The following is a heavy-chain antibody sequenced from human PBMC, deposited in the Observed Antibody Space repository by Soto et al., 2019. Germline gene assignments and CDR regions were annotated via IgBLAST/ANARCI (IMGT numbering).Heavy chain of an antibody. D-gene: IGHD1-1*01. CDR2: ISGSGGST. CDR1: GFTFSSYA. Sequence: GGSLRLSCAASGFTFSSYAMSWVRQAPGKGLEWVSAISGSGGSTYYADSVKGRFTISRDNSKNTLYLQMNSLRAEDTAVYYCAKDPGGGRWLQLEYFDYWGQGTLVTVSS. V-gene: IGHV3-23*01. J-gene: IGHJ4*02. CDR3: AKDPGGGRWLQLEYFDY.